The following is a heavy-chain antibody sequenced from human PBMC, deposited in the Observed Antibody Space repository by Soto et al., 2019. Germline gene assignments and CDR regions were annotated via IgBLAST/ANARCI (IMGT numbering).Heavy chain of an antibody. Sequence: PSETLSLTCTVSGASISSSSYYWGWIRQPPGKGLEWIGSIYYSGNTYYNPSLNSRVTISVDTSKNQFSLKLSSLTAADTAVYYCARRVFCGSTTCSYLDYRGQGTLVTVSS. J-gene: IGHJ4*02. CDR2: IYYSGNT. V-gene: IGHV4-39*01. D-gene: IGHD2-2*01. CDR3: ARRVFCGSTTCSYLDY. CDR1: GASISSSSYY.